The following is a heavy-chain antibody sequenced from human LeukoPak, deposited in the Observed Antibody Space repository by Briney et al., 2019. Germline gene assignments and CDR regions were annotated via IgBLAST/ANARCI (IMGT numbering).Heavy chain of an antibody. CDR2: IYYTGGT. V-gene: IGHV4-39*02. Sequence: SETLSLTCSVSGGSITSSSYYWGWIRQPPEKGLEWIGSIYYTGGTFYSPSLKSRVTISVDTSKNQFSLKLSSVTAADTAVYYCAREGGLQGSATVVTPGAFDIWGQGTMVTVSS. CDR3: AREGGLQGSATVVTPGAFDI. D-gene: IGHD4-23*01. CDR1: GGSITSSSYY. J-gene: IGHJ3*02.